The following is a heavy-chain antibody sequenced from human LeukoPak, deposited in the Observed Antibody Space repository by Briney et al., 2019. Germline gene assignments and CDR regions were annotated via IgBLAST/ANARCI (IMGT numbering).Heavy chain of an antibody. CDR1: GGSFSGYY. CDR3: ARARWGSRYYFDY. Sequence: SETLSLTCAVYGGSFSGYYWSWIRQPPGKGLEWIGEINHSGSTNYNPSLKSRVTIPVDTSKNQFSLKLSSVTAADTAVYYCARARWGSRYYFDYWGQGTLVTVSS. V-gene: IGHV4-34*01. J-gene: IGHJ4*02. CDR2: INHSGST. D-gene: IGHD3-16*01.